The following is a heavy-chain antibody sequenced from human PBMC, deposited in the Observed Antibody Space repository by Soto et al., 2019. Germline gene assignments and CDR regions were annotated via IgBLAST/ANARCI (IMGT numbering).Heavy chain of an antibody. CDR3: ARLDYQSSGSYAFDI. J-gene: IGHJ3*02. Sequence: LTCAVSGASVSSGSYSWSWILQPPGKGLEWIGFYFQGGDAYYNPSLESRVTISVDRSKNQFSLKLRSVTAADTAVYYCARLDYQSSGSYAFDIWGQGTTVTVSS. CDR2: YFQGGDA. V-gene: IGHV4-30-2*01. D-gene: IGHD3-22*01. CDR1: GASVSSGSYS.